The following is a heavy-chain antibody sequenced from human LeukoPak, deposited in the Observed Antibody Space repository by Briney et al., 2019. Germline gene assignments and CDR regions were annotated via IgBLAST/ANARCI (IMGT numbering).Heavy chain of an antibody. V-gene: IGHV3-23*01. CDR3: AKELAGWYYDSSGYLDY. J-gene: IGHJ4*02. CDR1: GFTFSSYA. CDR2: ISGSGGST. Sequence: GGSLRLSCAASGFTFSSYAMSWVRQAPGKGLEWVSAISGSGGSTYYADSVKGRFTISRDNSKNTLYLQMNSLRAEDTAVCYCAKELAGWYYDSSGYLDYWGQGTLVTVSS. D-gene: IGHD3-22*01.